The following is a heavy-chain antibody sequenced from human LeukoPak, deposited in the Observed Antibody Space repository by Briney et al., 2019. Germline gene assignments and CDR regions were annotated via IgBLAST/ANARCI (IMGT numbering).Heavy chain of an antibody. D-gene: IGHD7-27*01. CDR3: ARAPWGLGILAFDI. Sequence: SQTLSLTCAISGDSVSSNSAAWTWIRQSPSRGLEWLGRTYYRSKWYNDYAVSVKSRITINPDTSKNQFSLRLNSVTPEDTAVYYCARAPWGLGILAFDIWGQGAMVTVSS. CDR2: TYYRSKWYN. V-gene: IGHV6-1*01. J-gene: IGHJ3*02. CDR1: GDSVSSNSAA.